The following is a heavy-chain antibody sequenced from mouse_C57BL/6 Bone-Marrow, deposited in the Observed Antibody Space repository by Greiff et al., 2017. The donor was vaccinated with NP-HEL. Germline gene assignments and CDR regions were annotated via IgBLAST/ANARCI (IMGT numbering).Heavy chain of an antibody. V-gene: IGHV1-82*01. D-gene: IGHD3-2*02. CDR2: IYPGDGDT. CDR1: GYAFSSSW. J-gene: IGHJ3*01. CDR3: ARWAAQATYFAY. Sequence: QVQLQQSGPELVKPGASVKISCKASGYAFSSSWMNWVKQRPGKGLEWIGRIYPGDGDTNYNGKFKGKATLTADKSSSTAYMQLSILTSEDSAVYFCARWAAQATYFAYWGQGTLVTVSA.